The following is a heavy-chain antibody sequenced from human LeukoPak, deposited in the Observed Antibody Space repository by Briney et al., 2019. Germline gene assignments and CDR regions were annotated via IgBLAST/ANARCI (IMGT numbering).Heavy chain of an antibody. Sequence: GASVKVSCKASGYTFTSCGISWVRQAPGQGLEWMGWISAYNGNTNYAQKLQGRVTMTTDTSTSTAYMELRSLRSDDTAVYYCARDRNLYYYDSSGIPFDPWGQGTLVTVSS. CDR2: ISAYNGNT. V-gene: IGHV1-18*01. J-gene: IGHJ5*02. CDR3: ARDRNLYYYDSSGIPFDP. CDR1: GYTFTSCG. D-gene: IGHD3-22*01.